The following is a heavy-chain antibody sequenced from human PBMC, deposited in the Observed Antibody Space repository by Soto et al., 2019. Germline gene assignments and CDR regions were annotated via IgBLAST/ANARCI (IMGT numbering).Heavy chain of an antibody. Sequence: GGSLRRSWAASGFTFSSYAMSWVRQAPGKGLEWVSAISAGAVATNYADSVKGRFTISRDNSKNTLYLQMNSLGAEDTAVYYCAKGRESSGSYRPFDYWGQGALVTVSS. D-gene: IGHD3-22*01. CDR1: GFTFSSYA. J-gene: IGHJ4*02. V-gene: IGHV3-23*01. CDR2: ISAGAVAT. CDR3: AKGRESSGSYRPFDY.